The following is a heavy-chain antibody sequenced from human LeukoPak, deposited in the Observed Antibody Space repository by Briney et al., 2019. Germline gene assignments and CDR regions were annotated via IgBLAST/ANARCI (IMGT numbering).Heavy chain of an antibody. V-gene: IGHV4-34*01. CDR1: GGSFSGFY. D-gene: IGHD3-22*01. J-gene: IGHJ6*03. CDR3: ARRVNYYYYMDV. Sequence: SETLSLTCAVYGGSFSGFYWSWIRQPPGKGLEWIGEINHSGNTNYNPSLKSRVTISVDTSKNQFSLKLSSVTAADTAVYYCARRVNYYYYMDVWGKGTTVTVSS. CDR2: INHSGNT.